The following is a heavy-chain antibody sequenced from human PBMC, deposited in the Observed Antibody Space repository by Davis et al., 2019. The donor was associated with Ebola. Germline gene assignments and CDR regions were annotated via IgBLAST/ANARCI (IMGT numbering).Heavy chain of an antibody. CDR1: GFTFSSYG. CDR3: AKGPVYSSGWHFDY. Sequence: GGSLRLSCAASGFTFSSYGMHWVRQAPGKGLEWVAVISYDGSNKYYADSVKGRFTISRDNSKNTLYLQMNSLRAEDTAVYYCAKGPVYSSGWHFDYWGQGTLVTVSS. V-gene: IGHV3-30*18. D-gene: IGHD6-19*01. J-gene: IGHJ4*02. CDR2: ISYDGSNK.